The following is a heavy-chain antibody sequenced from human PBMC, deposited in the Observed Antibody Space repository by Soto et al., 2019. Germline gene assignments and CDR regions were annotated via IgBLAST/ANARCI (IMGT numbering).Heavy chain of an antibody. CDR2: IYYSGRT. Sequence: SETLSLTCIVSGESISSSSYYWGWIRQPLGKGLEWIGSIYYSGRTYYNPSFKSRVTISIDTSKNQFSLKLSSVTATDTAVYYCARQRTTVVTQAYFDHWGQGALVTVSS. CDR1: GESISSSSYY. V-gene: IGHV4-39*01. D-gene: IGHD2-21*02. J-gene: IGHJ4*02. CDR3: ARQRTTVVTQAYFDH.